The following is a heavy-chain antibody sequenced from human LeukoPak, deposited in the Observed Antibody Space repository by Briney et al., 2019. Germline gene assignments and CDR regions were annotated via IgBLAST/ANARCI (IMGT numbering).Heavy chain of an antibody. V-gene: IGHV3-23*01. J-gene: IGHJ6*03. CDR1: GFPFSDFA. CDR3: AKFEGALLGNYYMDV. Sequence: PGGPLSLSCAVSGFPFSDFAMSWVRQAPGKGLEWVSTISGGGDNTYFADSVKGRFTISRDNSKNTLFLQMVSLRAEDTAVYYCAKFEGALLGNYYMDVWGKGTTVTDSS. CDR2: ISGGGDNT.